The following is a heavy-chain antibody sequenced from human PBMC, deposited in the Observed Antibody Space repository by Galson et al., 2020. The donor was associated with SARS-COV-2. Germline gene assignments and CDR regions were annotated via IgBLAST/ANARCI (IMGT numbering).Heavy chain of an antibody. CDR3: ARDGESDNSGYYPVEY. D-gene: IGHD3-22*01. V-gene: IGHV3-11*01. CDR1: GFTFSDYY. CDR2: INSRGSDI. J-gene: IGHJ4*02. Sequence: GGSLRLSCAASGFTFSDYYMSWVRQAPGKGLEWVAYINSRGSDIYYADSVKGRFIISRDNGKNSLYLQMNSVGAEDTAVYYCARDGESDNSGYYPVEYWGQGTLVTVSS.